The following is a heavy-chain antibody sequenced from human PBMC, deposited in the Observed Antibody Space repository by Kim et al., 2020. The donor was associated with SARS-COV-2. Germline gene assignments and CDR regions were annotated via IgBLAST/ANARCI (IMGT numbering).Heavy chain of an antibody. D-gene: IGHD2-21*01. Sequence: GGSLRLSCAASGFTFSSYAMSWVRQAPGKGPEWVAAISGSGGSTYYADAVKGRVIFSRDNSNNTRNLQMNSLRVEDTAAYYYSKDIPQLVIDYGMDVGG. J-gene: IGHJ6*02. CDR1: GFTFSSYA. CDR2: ISGSGGST. V-gene: IGHV3-23*01. CDR3: SKDIPQLVIDYGMDV.